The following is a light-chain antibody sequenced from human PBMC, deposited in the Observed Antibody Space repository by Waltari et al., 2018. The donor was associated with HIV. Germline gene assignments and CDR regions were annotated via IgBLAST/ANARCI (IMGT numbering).Light chain of an antibody. CDR1: SSAVGGYKY. CDR2: AVS. Sequence: QSALTQPASVSGSPGQSITISCTGTSSAVGGYKYVSWYQHHPGKAPKLMIYAVSNRPSGFSNRFSGSKSGNTASLTISGLQAEDEADYYCSSYTSSRSYVFGTGTRVTV. CDR3: SSYTSSRSYV. J-gene: IGLJ1*01. V-gene: IGLV2-14*03.